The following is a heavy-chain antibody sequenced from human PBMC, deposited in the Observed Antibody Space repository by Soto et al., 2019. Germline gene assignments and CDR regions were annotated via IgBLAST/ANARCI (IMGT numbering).Heavy chain of an antibody. CDR3: VVATRDY. CDR1: GFTFSSYG. D-gene: IGHD5-12*01. J-gene: IGHJ4*02. CDR2: ISYDGSNK. Sequence: QVQLVESGGGVVQPGRSLRLSCAASGFTFSSYGMHWVRQAPGKGLEWVAVISYDGSNKYYADSVKGRFTISRDNSKNTLYLQMNSLRAEDPAVYYCVVATRDYWGQGTLVTVSS. V-gene: IGHV3-30*03.